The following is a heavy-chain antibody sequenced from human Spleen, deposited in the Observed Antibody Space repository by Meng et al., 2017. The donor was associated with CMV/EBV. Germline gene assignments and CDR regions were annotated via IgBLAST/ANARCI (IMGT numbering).Heavy chain of an antibody. CDR2: INPIGGTT. V-gene: IGHV1-46*01. J-gene: IGHJ5*02. Sequence: ASVKVSCKASGYTFSNFYLQWVRQAPGQGLEWMGIINPIGGTTAYAPKFQDRLTMTIDTSTSTAYMELISLTSEDMATYYCARDIRDRGSGHNYNIGPPGFDPWGQGTLVTVSS. CDR1: GYTFSNFY. CDR3: ARDIRDRGSGHNYNIGPPGFDP. D-gene: IGHD3-10*01.